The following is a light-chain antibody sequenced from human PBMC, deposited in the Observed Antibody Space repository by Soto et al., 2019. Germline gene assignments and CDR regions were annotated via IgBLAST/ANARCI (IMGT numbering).Light chain of an antibody. CDR3: QKFNVWPLT. CDR1: QSVGSN. CDR2: GAS. J-gene: IGKJ4*01. V-gene: IGKV3-15*01. Sequence: EMVLTQSPATLSVSPGGRATLSCRASQSVGSNLAWYQQKPGQAPRLLIYGASTRATGIPATFSGSWSGTEFTLTISSLQYEESAVYYCQKFNVWPLTFGGGTKVEI.